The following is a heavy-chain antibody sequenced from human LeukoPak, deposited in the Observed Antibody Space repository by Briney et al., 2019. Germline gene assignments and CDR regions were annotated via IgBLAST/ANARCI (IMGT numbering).Heavy chain of an antibody. CDR3: AREYVDYGRAFDS. J-gene: IGHJ4*02. CDR2: IWYDGSNK. CDR1: GFTFSSYG. D-gene: IGHD4-17*01. V-gene: IGHV3-33*01. Sequence: GGSLRLSCAASGFTFSSYGMHWVRQAPGKGLEWVAVIWYDGSNKYYADSVKGRFTISRDNSKNTLYLQMNSLRAEDTAVYYCAREYVDYGRAFDSWGQGTLVTVSS.